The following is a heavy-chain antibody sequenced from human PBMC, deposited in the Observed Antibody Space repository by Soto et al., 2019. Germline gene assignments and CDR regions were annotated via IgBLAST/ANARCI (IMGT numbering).Heavy chain of an antibody. CDR1: GDSISSSSYY. CDR3: ARHFQDYNWNYVYYFDY. V-gene: IGHV4-39*01. CDR2: IYYSGST. Sequence: QLQLQESGPGLVKPSETLSLTCTVSGDSISSSSYYWGWIRQPPGKGLEWIGSIYYSGSTYYNPSLKSRVTISVDTSKNQFSLKLSSVTAADTAVYYCARHFQDYNWNYVYYFDYWGQGTLVTVSS. J-gene: IGHJ4*02. D-gene: IGHD1-7*01.